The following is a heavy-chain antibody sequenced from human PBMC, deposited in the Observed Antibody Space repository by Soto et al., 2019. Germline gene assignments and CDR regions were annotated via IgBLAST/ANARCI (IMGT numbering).Heavy chain of an antibody. D-gene: IGHD5-12*01. V-gene: IGHV3-33*01. J-gene: IGHJ3*02. CDR1: GFTFSSYG. CDR3: ARGGYDLYAFDI. Sequence: PGGSLRLSCAASGFTFSSYGMHWVRQAPGKGLEWVAVIWYDGSNKYYADSVKGRFTISRDNSKNTLYLQMNSLRAEDTAVYYCARGGYDLYAFDIWGQGTMVTVSS. CDR2: IWYDGSNK.